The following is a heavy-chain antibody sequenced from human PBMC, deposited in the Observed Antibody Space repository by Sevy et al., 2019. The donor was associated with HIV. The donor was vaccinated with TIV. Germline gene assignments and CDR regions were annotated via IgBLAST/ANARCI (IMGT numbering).Heavy chain of an antibody. D-gene: IGHD2-21*01. CDR2: IFFSGST. V-gene: IGHV4-39*01. CDR3: ARQGGLVDRAFDY. CDR1: GVSISAGSDD. Sequence: SETLSLTCTVSGVSISAGSDDWGWIRQPPGKGLEWIATIFFSGSTYYNPSLKSRVTISVDTSKSRFSLKLNSVTAADTAVYYCARQGGLVDRAFDYWGQGTLVTVSS. J-gene: IGHJ4*02.